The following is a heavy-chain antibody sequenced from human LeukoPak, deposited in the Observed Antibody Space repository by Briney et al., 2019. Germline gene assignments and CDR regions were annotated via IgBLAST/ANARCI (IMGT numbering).Heavy chain of an antibody. CDR2: ISLSSRYI. V-gene: IGHV3-21*01. J-gene: IGHJ6*03. CDR1: GFTFNSYS. CDR3: ARDSYDGNLYMDV. Sequence: GGSLKLSCAASGFTFNSYSMNWVRQAPGKGLEWVSSISLSSRYIFCADSVKGRFTISRDSAKNSLYLHMNSLRAEDTAVYFCARDSYDGNLYMDVWGKGTTVTVSS. D-gene: IGHD4-23*01.